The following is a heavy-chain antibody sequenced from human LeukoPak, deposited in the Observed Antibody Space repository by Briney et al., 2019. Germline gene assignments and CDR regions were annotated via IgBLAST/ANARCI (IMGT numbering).Heavy chain of an antibody. CDR1: GYTFTGYY. V-gene: IGHV1-2*06. CDR2: INPNSGGT. Sequence: ASVKVSCKASGYTFTGYYMHWVRQAPGQGLEWMGRINPNSGGTNYAQKFQGRVTMTRDTSISTAYMELSRLRSDDTAVYYCARVARTYYDSSGYYPPVGAFDIWGQGTMVTVSS. CDR3: ARVARTYYDSSGYYPPVGAFDI. J-gene: IGHJ3*02. D-gene: IGHD3-22*01.